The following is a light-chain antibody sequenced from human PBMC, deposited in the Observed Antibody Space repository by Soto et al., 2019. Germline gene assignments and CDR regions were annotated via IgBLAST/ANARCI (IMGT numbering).Light chain of an antibody. CDR3: QQYALSPAT. J-gene: IGKJ4*01. Sequence: EIVLTQSPGTLSLSPGERATLSCIASQSVSNNYLAWYQQKPGQAPRLLIYGTSSRATGIPDRFSGSGSGTEFTLTINRLEPEDLAVYYCQQYALSPATFGGGTKVDIK. V-gene: IGKV3-20*01. CDR2: GTS. CDR1: QSVSNNY.